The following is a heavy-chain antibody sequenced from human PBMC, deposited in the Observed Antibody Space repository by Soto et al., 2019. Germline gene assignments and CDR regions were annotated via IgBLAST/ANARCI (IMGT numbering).Heavy chain of an antibody. CDR1: GFTFGGFA. CDR2: VRATGETT. Sequence: PGGSLRLSCAASGFTFGGFAMSWVRQAPGKGLEWVSSVRATGETTYYADSVKGRFIISRDNSKNTLYLQMNSLRAEDTALYYCAKNYYFDNWGQGTLVTVSS. J-gene: IGHJ4*02. CDR3: AKNYYFDN. V-gene: IGHV3-23*01.